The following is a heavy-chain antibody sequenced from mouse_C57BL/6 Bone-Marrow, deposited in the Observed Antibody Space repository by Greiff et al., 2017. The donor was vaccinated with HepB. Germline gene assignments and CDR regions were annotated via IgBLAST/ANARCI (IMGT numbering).Heavy chain of an antibody. D-gene: IGHD1-1*02. Sequence: EVQRVESGGGLVKPGGSLKLSCAASGFTFSSYAMSWVRQTPEKRLEWVATISDGGSYTYYPDNVKGRFTISRDNAKNNLYLQMSHLKSEDTAMYYCAGGYYGYFDVWGTGTTVTVSS. CDR1: GFTFSSYA. CDR2: ISDGGSYT. J-gene: IGHJ1*03. V-gene: IGHV5-4*01. CDR3: AGGYYGYFDV.